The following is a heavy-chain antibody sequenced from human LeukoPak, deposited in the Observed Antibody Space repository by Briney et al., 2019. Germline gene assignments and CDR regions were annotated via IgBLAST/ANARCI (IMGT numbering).Heavy chain of an antibody. V-gene: IGHV3-11*01. CDR3: ARFATSTVTTFTYYYYGMDV. D-gene: IGHD4-17*01. Sequence: PGGSLRLSCAASGFTFSDYYMSWIRQAPGKGLEWVSYISSGSTIYYADSVKGRFTISRDNAKNSLYLQMNSLRAEDTAVYYCARFATSTVTTFTYYYYGMDVWGQGTTVTVSS. CDR2: ISSGSTI. CDR1: GFTFSDYY. J-gene: IGHJ6*02.